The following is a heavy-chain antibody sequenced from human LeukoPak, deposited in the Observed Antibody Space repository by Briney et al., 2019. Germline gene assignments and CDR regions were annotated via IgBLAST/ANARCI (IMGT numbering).Heavy chain of an antibody. J-gene: IGHJ6*03. CDR3: ARSKGGPSSSWYGADYYYYYMDV. D-gene: IGHD6-13*01. CDR2: IYTSGST. CDR1: GGSISSGSYY. V-gene: IGHV4-61*02. Sequence: PSETLSLTCTVSGGSISSGSYYWSWIRQPAGKGLEWIGRIYTSGSTNYNPSLKSRVTISVDTSKNQFSLKLSSVTAADTAVYYCARSKGGPSSSWYGADYYYYYMDVWGKGTTVTISS.